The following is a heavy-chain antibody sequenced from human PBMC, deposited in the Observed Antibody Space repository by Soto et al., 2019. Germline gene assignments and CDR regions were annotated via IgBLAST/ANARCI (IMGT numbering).Heavy chain of an antibody. CDR3: ARGEPTKDRIFDP. J-gene: IGHJ5*02. V-gene: IGHV4-34*01. CDR1: GESFGTYY. CDR2: INHSGST. Sequence: QVQLQQWGAGLLKPSETLSLTCAVYGESFGTYYWSWIRQPPGKDLEWIGEINHSGSTKYNPSLKSRATISLDTSKNQFSLKLSSVTAADTAVYYCARGEPTKDRIFDPWGQGTRVTVSS.